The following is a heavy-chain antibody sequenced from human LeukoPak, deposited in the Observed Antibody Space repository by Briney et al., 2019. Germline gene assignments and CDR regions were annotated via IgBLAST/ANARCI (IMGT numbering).Heavy chain of an antibody. V-gene: IGHV3-30*18. CDR3: AKGGSYAFDY. Sequence: GGSLRLSCAASGFTFSSYGMHWVRQAPGKGLEWVAVISYDGSNKYYADSVKGRFTISRDNSKNTLYLQMNSLRAEDTAVYYCAKGGSYAFDYWGQGTLVTVPS. J-gene: IGHJ4*02. CDR2: ISYDGSNK. D-gene: IGHD2-15*01. CDR1: GFTFSSYG.